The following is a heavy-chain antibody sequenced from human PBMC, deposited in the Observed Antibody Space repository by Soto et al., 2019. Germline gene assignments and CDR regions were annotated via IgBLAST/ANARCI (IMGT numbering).Heavy chain of an antibody. CDR3: ARWRYGDY. CDR1: GYAFTTYG. Sequence: QVHLVQSVAEVKKPGASVKVSCKGSGYAFTTYGITWVRQAPGQGLEWRGWISAHNGNTNYAQKLQGRVTVTRDTSTSTAYMELRSLRSDDTAVYYCARWRYGDYWGQGALVTVSS. D-gene: IGHD1-1*01. J-gene: IGHJ4*02. V-gene: IGHV1-18*01. CDR2: ISAHNGNT.